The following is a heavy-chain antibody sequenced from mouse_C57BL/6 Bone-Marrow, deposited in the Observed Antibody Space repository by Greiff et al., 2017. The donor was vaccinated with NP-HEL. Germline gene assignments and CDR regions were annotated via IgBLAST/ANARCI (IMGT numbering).Heavy chain of an antibody. Sequence: EVHLVESEGGLVQPGSSMKLSCTASGFTFSDYYMAWVRQVPEKGLEWVANINYDGSSTYYLDSLKSRFIISRDNAKNILYLQMSSLKSEDTATYYCARGGRQTYFDVWGTGTTVTVSS. J-gene: IGHJ1*03. CDR3: ARGGRQTYFDV. CDR1: GFTFSDYY. CDR2: INYDGSST. V-gene: IGHV5-16*01.